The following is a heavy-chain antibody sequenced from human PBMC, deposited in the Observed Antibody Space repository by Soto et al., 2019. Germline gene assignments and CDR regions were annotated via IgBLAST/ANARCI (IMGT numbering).Heavy chain of an antibody. Sequence: QVQLVESGGGVVQPGRSLRLSCAASGFTFSNYGMHWVRQAPGKGLEWVAVILNDGSNRYHADAVKDRFTISRDNSKTLLYLQMNTLSAEDTAFYYWARDDEYSGNGMDVWGDATTVTVSP. V-gene: IGHV3-33*01. CDR1: GFTFSNYG. J-gene: IGHJ6*04. D-gene: IGHD3-10*01. CDR2: ILNDGSNR. CDR3: ARDDEYSGNGMDV.